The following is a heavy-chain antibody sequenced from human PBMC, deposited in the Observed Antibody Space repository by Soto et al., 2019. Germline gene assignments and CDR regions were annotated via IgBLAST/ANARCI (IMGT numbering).Heavy chain of an antibody. Sequence: ASVKVSCKASGYTFTNYAMHWVRQAPGQRLEWVGWINAGNGNTKYSQKFQGRVTITRDTSASTAYMELSSLRSEDTAVYYCARAVAVPADFDYWGQGTLVTVSS. D-gene: IGHD6-19*01. V-gene: IGHV1-3*01. CDR3: ARAVAVPADFDY. J-gene: IGHJ4*02. CDR2: INAGNGNT. CDR1: GYTFTNYA.